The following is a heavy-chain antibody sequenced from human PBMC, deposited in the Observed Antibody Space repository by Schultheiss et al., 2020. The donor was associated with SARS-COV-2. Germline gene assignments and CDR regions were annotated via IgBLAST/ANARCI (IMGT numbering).Heavy chain of an antibody. CDR1: GYSISSGYY. CDR3: ARGTPYSSSWPYWYFDL. D-gene: IGHD6-13*01. Sequence: SETLSLTCAVSGYSISSGYYWGWIRQPPGKGLEWIGSIYYSGSTNYNPSLKSRVTISVDTSKNQFSLKLSSVTAADTAVYYCARGTPYSSSWPYWYFDLWGRGTLVTVSS. CDR2: IYYSGST. V-gene: IGHV4-38-2*01. J-gene: IGHJ2*01.